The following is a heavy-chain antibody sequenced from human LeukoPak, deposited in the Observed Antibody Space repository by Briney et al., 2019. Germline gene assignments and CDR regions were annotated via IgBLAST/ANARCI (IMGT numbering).Heavy chain of an antibody. D-gene: IGHD5-18*01. CDR3: ARAKRGYSYGLEMYYFDY. J-gene: IGHJ4*01. Sequence: ASVKVSCKASGGTFSSYAISWVRQAPGQGLEWMGRIIPIFGTANYAQKFQGRVTITTDESTSTAYMELSSLPSEDTAVYHCARAKRGYSYGLEMYYFDYWGPGTLATVSS. CDR2: IIPIFGTA. V-gene: IGHV1-69*05. CDR1: GGTFSSYA.